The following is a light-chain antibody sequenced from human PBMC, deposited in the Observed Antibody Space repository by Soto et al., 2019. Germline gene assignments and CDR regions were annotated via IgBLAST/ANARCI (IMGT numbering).Light chain of an antibody. Sequence: DIQMTQSPSSLSASAGDRVTITCRASQSISSNLNWYQQKPGKAPKLLIYTAASLQSGVPSRFSGSGSGTDFTLTIASLQLEDFATYYCQLSNSLPPTFGQGTKVEIK. CDR1: QSISSN. V-gene: IGKV1-39*01. CDR2: TAA. J-gene: IGKJ1*01. CDR3: QLSNSLPPT.